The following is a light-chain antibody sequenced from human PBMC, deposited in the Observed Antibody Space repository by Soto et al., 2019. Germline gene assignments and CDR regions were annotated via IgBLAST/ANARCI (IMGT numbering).Light chain of an antibody. J-gene: IGKJ1*01. CDR1: QSIRVW. CDR2: DAA. CDR3: QHYNSWWA. V-gene: IGKV1-5*01. Sequence: DIQLTQSPSTLSASVGDRVTITCRASQSIRVWLAWYQQKSGKAPKLLIQDAAKLESGVRSRFSGSGSGTEFTLTISSLQPDDVATYYCQHYNSWWAFGQGTKVDIK.